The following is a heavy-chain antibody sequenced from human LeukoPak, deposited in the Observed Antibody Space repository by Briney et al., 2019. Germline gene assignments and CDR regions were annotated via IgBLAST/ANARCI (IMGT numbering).Heavy chain of an antibody. J-gene: IGHJ3*02. CDR3: ATGSYLYDAFDI. V-gene: IGHV1-2*02. Sequence: RASVTVSCKASGYTFSGYYMHWVRQAPGQGLEGMGWIKPNSVGTNFAQKFQGRVTITRDTSISTAYMELSRLRSDDSAVYYCATGSYLYDAFDIWGGETMVTVSS. D-gene: IGHD1-26*01. CDR1: GYTFSGYY. CDR2: IKPNSVGT.